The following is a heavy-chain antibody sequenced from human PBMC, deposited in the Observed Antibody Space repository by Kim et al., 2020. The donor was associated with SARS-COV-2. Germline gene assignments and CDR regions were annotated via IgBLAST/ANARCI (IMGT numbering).Heavy chain of an antibody. Sequence: GGSLRLSCAASGFTFSSYWMSWVRQAPGKGLEWVANIKQDGSEKYYVDSVKGRFTISRDNAKNSLYLQMNSLRAEDTAVYYCARDGSYDYIWGSYRQGYWGQGTLVTVSS. D-gene: IGHD3-16*01. CDR1: GFTFSSYW. CDR3: ARDGSYDYIWGSYRQGY. J-gene: IGHJ4*02. V-gene: IGHV3-7*01. CDR2: IKQDGSEK.